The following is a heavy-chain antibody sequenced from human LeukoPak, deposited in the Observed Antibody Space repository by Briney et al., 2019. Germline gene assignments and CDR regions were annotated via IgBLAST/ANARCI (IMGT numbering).Heavy chain of an antibody. V-gene: IGHV3-11*01. CDR3: TRDPRLCDY. CDR1: GFTFRDFY. CDR2: IGPSGTIM. Sequence: GGSLRLSCAASGFTFRDFYMTWIRQAPGKGLEWVAYIGPSGTIMNYADSVKGRFTVFRDNAENSLYLHMNSLRAEDTAVYYCTRDPRLCDYWGQGTLVTVSS. J-gene: IGHJ4*02.